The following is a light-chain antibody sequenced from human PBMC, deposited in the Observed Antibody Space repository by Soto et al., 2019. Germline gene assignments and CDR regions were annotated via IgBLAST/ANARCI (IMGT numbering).Light chain of an antibody. CDR1: QSISPN. CDR2: GAS. CDR3: HQYNNRPPLT. V-gene: IGKV3-15*01. Sequence: ETVLTQSPATLSVSPGDRATLSCRASQSISPNLAWDQQRPGQAPRLLIYGASTRATGIPARFSGSGSWTYFTLTISSLHSEDSSGYLCHQYNNRPPLTFCQGTRLEI. J-gene: IGKJ2*01.